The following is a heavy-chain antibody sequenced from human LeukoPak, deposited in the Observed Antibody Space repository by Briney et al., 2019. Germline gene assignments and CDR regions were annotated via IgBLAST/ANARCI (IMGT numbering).Heavy chain of an antibody. CDR2: IYYSGST. V-gene: IGHV4-39*07. CDR3: ARLDSSGVLFDY. CDR1: GGSISSSSYY. J-gene: IGHJ4*02. D-gene: IGHD3-22*01. Sequence: SETLSPTCTVSGGSISSSSYYWGWIRQPPGKGLEWIGSIYYSGSTYYNPSLKSRVTISVDTSKNQFSLKLSSVTAADTAVYYCARLDSSGVLFDYWGQGTLVTVSS.